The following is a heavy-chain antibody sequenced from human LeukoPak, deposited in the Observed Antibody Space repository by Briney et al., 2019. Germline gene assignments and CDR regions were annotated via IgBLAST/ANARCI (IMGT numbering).Heavy chain of an antibody. CDR1: GGTFSSYA. Sequence: ASVKVSCKASGGTFSSYAISWVRQAPGQGLEWMGGIIPIFGTANYAQKFQGRVTITADESTSTAYMELSSLRSEDTAVYYCARGAYYYDSSGYPNAYFDYWGQGTLVTASS. CDR2: IIPIFGTA. V-gene: IGHV1-69*13. CDR3: ARGAYYYDSSGYPNAYFDY. D-gene: IGHD3-22*01. J-gene: IGHJ4*02.